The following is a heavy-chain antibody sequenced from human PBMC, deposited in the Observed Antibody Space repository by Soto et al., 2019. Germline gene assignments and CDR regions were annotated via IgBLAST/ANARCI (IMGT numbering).Heavy chain of an antibody. D-gene: IGHD4-17*01. CDR2: ISNNGVDT. CDR3: AHPRGYGVFDAVDI. J-gene: IGHJ3*02. CDR1: GFLFGTYA. V-gene: IGHV3-23*01. Sequence: GSLRLSCAASGFLFGTYAMNWVRQAPGKGLEWVSAISNNGVDTYYAESVRGRFTISRDNSINTLYLQMRRLRAEYTAVYYCAHPRGYGVFDAVDIWGQGTMVTVSS.